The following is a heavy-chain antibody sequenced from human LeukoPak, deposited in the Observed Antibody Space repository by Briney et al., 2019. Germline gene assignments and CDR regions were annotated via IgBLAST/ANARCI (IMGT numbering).Heavy chain of an antibody. Sequence: AGGCLRLSCAAAGFTFSSYEMNWVRQAPGKGLEWVSYISSRGSTIYYAGSVKGRFTISRDNAKNSLYLQVNSVRAEDTAVYYCAELGIPMIGGVWGKGTTVTISS. V-gene: IGHV3-48*03. CDR1: GFTFSSYE. J-gene: IGHJ6*04. CDR2: ISSRGSTI. CDR3: AELGIPMIGGV. D-gene: IGHD3-10*02.